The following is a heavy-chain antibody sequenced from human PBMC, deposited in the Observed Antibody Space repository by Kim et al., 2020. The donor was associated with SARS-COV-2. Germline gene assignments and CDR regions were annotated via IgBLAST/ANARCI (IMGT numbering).Heavy chain of an antibody. CDR2: T. V-gene: IGHV4-39*01. J-gene: IGHJ4*02. Sequence: TYYNPSLKSRVTISVDTSKNQFSLKLSSVTAADTAVYYCARQYSSSLIDYWGQGTLVTVSS. CDR3: ARQYSSSLIDY. D-gene: IGHD6-13*01.